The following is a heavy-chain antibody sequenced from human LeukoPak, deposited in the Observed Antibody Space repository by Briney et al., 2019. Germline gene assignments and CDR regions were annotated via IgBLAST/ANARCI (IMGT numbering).Heavy chain of an antibody. D-gene: IGHD2-2*02. CDR2: ISGSGGST. J-gene: IGHJ6*02. V-gene: IGHV3-23*01. CDR3: AKGPRGYCSSTSCYTPYYYYYYGMDV. Sequence: PGGSLRLSCAASGFTFSSYAMSWVRQAPGKGLEWVSAISGSGGSTYYADSVKGRFTISRDNSKNTLYLQMNSLRAEDTAVYYCAKGPRGYCSSTSCYTPYYYYYYGMDVWGQGTTVTVSS. CDR1: GFTFSSYA.